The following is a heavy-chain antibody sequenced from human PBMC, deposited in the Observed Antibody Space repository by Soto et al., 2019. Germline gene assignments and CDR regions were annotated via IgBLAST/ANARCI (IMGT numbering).Heavy chain of an antibody. Sequence: SETLSLTCTVSGGSISSSSYYWGWIRQPPGKGLEWIGSIYYSGSTYYNPSLKGRVTISVDTSKNQFSLRLSSVTAADTAVYYCARRYSSGYLQHGWFDPWGQGTLVTVSS. CDR1: GGSISSSSYY. V-gene: IGHV4-39*01. CDR2: IYYSGST. CDR3: ARRYSSGYLQHGWFDP. J-gene: IGHJ5*02. D-gene: IGHD3-22*01.